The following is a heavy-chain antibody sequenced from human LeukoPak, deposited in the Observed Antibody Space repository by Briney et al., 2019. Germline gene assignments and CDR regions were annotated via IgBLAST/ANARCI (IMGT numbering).Heavy chain of an antibody. Sequence: ASVKVSCKASGYTFTGYYMHWVRQAPGQGLEWMGWINPNSGGTNYAQKFQGRVTMTRDTSISTAYMELSRLRSDDTAVYYCARDLWYYDRSGQFDYWGQGTLVTVSS. CDR1: GYTFTGYY. CDR2: INPNSGGT. V-gene: IGHV1-2*02. CDR3: ARDLWYYDRSGQFDY. D-gene: IGHD3-22*01. J-gene: IGHJ4*02.